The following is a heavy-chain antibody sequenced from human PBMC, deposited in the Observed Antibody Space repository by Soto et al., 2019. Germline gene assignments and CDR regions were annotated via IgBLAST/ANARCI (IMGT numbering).Heavy chain of an antibody. CDR2: IWYDGSNK. CDR1: GFTFSSYG. CDR3: ARDGNHYDFWSGFYGETRGGYGMDV. J-gene: IGHJ6*02. V-gene: IGHV3-33*01. D-gene: IGHD3-3*01. Sequence: GGSLRLSCAASGFTFSSYGMHWVRQAPGKGLEWVAVIWYDGSNKYYADSVKGRFTISRENSKNTLYLQMNSLRAEDTAVYYCARDGNHYDFWSGFYGETRGGYGMDVWGQGTTVTVSS.